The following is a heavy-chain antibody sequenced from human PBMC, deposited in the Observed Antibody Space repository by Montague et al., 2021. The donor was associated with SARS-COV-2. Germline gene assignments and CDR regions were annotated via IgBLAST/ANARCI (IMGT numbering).Heavy chain of an antibody. J-gene: IGHJ6*02. V-gene: IGHV4-61*01. Sequence: SETLSLTCTVSDGSVSSDNYHWVWIRQPPGRTLEYIGYIYYTGSYNYNPSLRSRVTLSVDTSKYQFSLNLRSVTAADTAVYYCAGQPKYYYGLDVWGQGTTVTVSS. CDR1: DGSVSSDNYH. CDR3: AGQPKYYYGLDV. CDR2: IYYTGSY.